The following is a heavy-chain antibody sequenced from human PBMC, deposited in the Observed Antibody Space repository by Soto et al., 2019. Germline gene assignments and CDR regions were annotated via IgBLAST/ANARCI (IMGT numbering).Heavy chain of an antibody. CDR2: IKQDGSEK. CDR1: GFTFSSYW. Sequence: EVQLVASGGGLVQPGGSLRLSCAASGFTFSSYWMSWVRQAPGKGLEWVANIKQDGSEKYYVDSVKGRFTISRDNAKNSLYLQMNSLRAEDTAVYYCARDKWFTMLKYGMDVWGQGTTVTVSS. V-gene: IGHV3-7*03. CDR3: ARDKWFTMLKYGMDV. J-gene: IGHJ6*02. D-gene: IGHD3-10*01.